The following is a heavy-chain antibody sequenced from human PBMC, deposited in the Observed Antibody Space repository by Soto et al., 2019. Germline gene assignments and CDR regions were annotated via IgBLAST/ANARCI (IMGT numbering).Heavy chain of an antibody. CDR1: GSSFISSV. CDR3: AKGWFRSSDY. Sequence: QMQLVESGGAVVQPGMSLRVSCAASGSSFISSVMHWVRQARDKGLEWVASLSYDGNFAHYADSVKGRFTISRDNSRKTLYLDMKSLRPDDSAVYYCAKGWFRSSDYWGQGTLVTVSS. J-gene: IGHJ4*02. V-gene: IGHV3-30*18. D-gene: IGHD1-26*01. CDR2: LSYDGNFA.